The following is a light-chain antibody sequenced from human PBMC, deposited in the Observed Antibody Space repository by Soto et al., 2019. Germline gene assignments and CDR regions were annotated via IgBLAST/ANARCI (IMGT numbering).Light chain of an antibody. Sequence: QSALTQPPSASGSPGQSVTISCTGTSSDVGGYNHVSWYQQNPGKAPKLMIYDVSKRPSGVPDRFSGSKSGNTASLTISGLRAEDEADYYCASYAGSNNSVFGTGTKVTVL. CDR3: ASYAGSNNSV. CDR2: DVS. V-gene: IGLV2-8*01. J-gene: IGLJ1*01. CDR1: SSDVGGYNH.